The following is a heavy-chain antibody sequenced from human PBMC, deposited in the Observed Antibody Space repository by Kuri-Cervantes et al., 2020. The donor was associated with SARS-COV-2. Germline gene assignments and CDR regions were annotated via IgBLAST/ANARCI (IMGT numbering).Heavy chain of an antibody. CDR1: GYTFTSYA. Sequence: ASVKVSCKASGYTFTSYAMNWVRQAPGQGLEWMGWISAYNGDTNYAQKLQGRVTMTTDTSTSTAYMELSSLRSEDTAVYYCARDHMGAETYYYDSSGDDFDYWGQGTLVTVSS. CDR3: ARDHMGAETYYYDSSGDDFDY. CDR2: ISAYNGDT. V-gene: IGHV1-18*01. J-gene: IGHJ4*02. D-gene: IGHD3-22*01.